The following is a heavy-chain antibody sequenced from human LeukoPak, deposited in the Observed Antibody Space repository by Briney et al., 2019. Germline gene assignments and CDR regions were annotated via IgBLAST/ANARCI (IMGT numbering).Heavy chain of an antibody. CDR1: GGSISGYY. D-gene: IGHD3-10*01. CDR3: VIGRGWQPDY. CDR2: VHYSGNT. V-gene: IGHV4-59*03. J-gene: IGHJ4*02. Sequence: PSETLSLTCTVSGGSISGYYHNWVRQSPGRGLEWIGLVHYSGNTNYNPSLKSRVSISTDTSKNQFSLELTSVTAADTAVYYCVIGRGWQPDYCGQGIPVTVSS.